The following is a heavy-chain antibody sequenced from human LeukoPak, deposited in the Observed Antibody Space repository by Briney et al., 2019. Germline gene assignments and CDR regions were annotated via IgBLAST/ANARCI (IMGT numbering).Heavy chain of an antibody. D-gene: IGHD1-1*01. CDR3: ARGYNWNDEFDY. CDR2: INSDGSST. CDR1: GFTFSSYW. J-gene: IGHJ4*02. Sequence: GGSLRLSCAASGFTFSSYWMHWVRQAPGKGLVWVSRINSDGSSTSYADSVKGRFTISRANAKNTLYLQMNSLRAEDTAVYYCARGYNWNDEFDYWGQGTLVTVSS. V-gene: IGHV3-74*01.